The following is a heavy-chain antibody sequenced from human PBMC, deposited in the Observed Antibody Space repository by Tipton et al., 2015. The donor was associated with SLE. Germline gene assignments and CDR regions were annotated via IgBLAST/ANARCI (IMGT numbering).Heavy chain of an antibody. V-gene: IGHV4-59*01. D-gene: IGHD6-19*01. J-gene: IGHJ6*02. CDR1: GGSIGPYY. CDR3: ARDLYSSDWNYYGMDV. Sequence: GLVKPSETLSLTCTVSGGSIGPYYWNWIRQPPGKGLEWIGYISYSGNTNYNPSLKSRVTISVDTSKNQFSLKLSFVTAADTAVYYCARDLYSSDWNYYGMDVWGQGTTVTVSS. CDR2: ISYSGNT.